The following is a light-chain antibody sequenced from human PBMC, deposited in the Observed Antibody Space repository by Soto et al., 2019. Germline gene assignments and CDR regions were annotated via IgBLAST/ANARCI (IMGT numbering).Light chain of an antibody. V-gene: IGKV3-15*01. CDR3: QQYNTWPPVT. CDR2: GAS. CDR1: QSVSSH. J-gene: IGKJ5*01. Sequence: EILLTQSPATLSVSPGERATLSCRASQSVSSHLAWDQQKPGQAHRLLIYGASTRANGIPARCSGSVSGTEFTLTISSLQSEDFAVYYCQQYNTWPPVTFGQGTRVEIK.